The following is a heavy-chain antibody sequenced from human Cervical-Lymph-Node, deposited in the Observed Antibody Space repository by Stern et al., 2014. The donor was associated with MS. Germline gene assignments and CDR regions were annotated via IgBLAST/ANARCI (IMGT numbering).Heavy chain of an antibody. CDR1: GYRFSSFW. CDR2: IYPGDCDT. V-gene: IGHV5-51*03. J-gene: IGHJ3*02. Sequence: VQLVQSGAEVKKPGESLKISCKGSGYRFSSFWIGWVRQMPGKGLEWMGVIYPGDCDTRYSPAFQGQVNISADKSISTAYLQWSSLKASDTAMYYCARRGIAVGDAFDIWGQGTMVTVSS. CDR3: ARRGIAVGDAFDI. D-gene: IGHD6-19*01.